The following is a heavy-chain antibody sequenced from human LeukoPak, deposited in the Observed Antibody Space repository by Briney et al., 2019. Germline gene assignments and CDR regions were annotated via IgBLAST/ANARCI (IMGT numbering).Heavy chain of an antibody. CDR3: AKRLAVTNSYYFNY. D-gene: IGHD6-19*01. J-gene: IGHJ4*02. V-gene: IGHV3-23*01. Sequence: GGSLRLSCAASGFTFSSYAMSWVRQAPGKGLEWVSTISGSGSGGSTYYADSVKGRFTISRDNSKDTLYLQMNSLRAEDTAVYYCAKRLAVTNSYYFNYWGQGTLVTVSS. CDR1: GFTFSSYA. CDR2: ISGSGSGGST.